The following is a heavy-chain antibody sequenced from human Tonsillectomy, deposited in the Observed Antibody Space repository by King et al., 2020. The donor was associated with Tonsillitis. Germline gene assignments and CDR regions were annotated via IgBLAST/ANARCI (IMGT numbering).Heavy chain of an antibody. CDR1: GFTFSSYG. CDR3: ARDYDFWSGLAHAFDI. J-gene: IGHJ3*02. V-gene: IGHV3-33*01. D-gene: IGHD3-3*01. CDR2: IWYDGSNK. Sequence: VQLVESGGGVVQPGRSLRLSCAASGFTFSSYGMHWVRQAPGKGLEWVAVIWYDGSNKYYADSVKGRFTFSRDNSKNTLYLQMNSLRAEDTAVYYCARDYDFWSGLAHAFDIWGQGTMVTVSS.